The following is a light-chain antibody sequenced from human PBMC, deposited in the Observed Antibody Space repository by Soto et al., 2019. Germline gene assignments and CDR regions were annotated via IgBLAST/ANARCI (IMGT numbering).Light chain of an antibody. V-gene: IGLV1-40*01. CDR1: SSNIGARYD. CDR2: GYN. J-gene: IGLJ2*01. CDR3: QSYDSSLNDVV. Sequence: QSVLTQPPSVSGAPGQRVTISCTGSSSNIGARYDVHWYQQLPGTAPKLLIYGYNNRPSGVPDRFSGSKSGTSASLAITGLQADDEAVYYCQSYDSSLNDVVFGGGTKLTVL.